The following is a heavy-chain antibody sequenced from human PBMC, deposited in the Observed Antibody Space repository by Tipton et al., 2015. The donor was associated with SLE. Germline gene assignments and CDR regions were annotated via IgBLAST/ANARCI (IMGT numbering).Heavy chain of an antibody. D-gene: IGHD6-13*01. V-gene: IGHV4-34*01. CDR3: ARGGEYGSSWYPRYYYYMDV. J-gene: IGHJ6*03. CDR1: GGSISTYY. Sequence: LRLSCSVSGGSISTYYWSWIRQPPGKGLEWIGEVNHIGSTNYNPSLKSRVTISVDTSKNQFSLKLTSVTAADTAVYYCARGGEYGSSWYPRYYYYMDVWGKGTTVTVSS. CDR2: VNHIGST.